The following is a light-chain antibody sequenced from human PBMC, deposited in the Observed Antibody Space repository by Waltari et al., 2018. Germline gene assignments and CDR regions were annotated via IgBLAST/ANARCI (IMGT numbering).Light chain of an antibody. CDR1: KIGTKM. J-gene: IGLJ1*01. CDR3: QVWDANNEPGV. V-gene: IGLV3-21*04. Sequence: SYVLTQPPSVPVAPGETARITWGGNKIGTKMVTGYQQKPGQAPVLVISYDSDRRSGIPERFSGSNSGNTATLTISRVEAGDEAEYFCQVWDANNEPGVFGTGTEVTVL. CDR2: YDS.